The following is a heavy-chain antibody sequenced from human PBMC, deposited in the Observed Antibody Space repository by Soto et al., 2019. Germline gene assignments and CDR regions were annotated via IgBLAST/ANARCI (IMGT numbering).Heavy chain of an antibody. CDR1: GGSISSYY. D-gene: IGHD6-19*01. CDR2: IYYSGST. CDR3: ARDYRGWPFDY. V-gene: IGHV4-59*01. Sequence: SETLSLTCTVSGGSISSYYWSWIRQPPGKGLEWIGYIYYSGSTNYNPSLKSRVTISVDTSKNQFSLKLSSVTAADTAVYYCARDYRGWPFDYWGQGTLVTVSS. J-gene: IGHJ4*02.